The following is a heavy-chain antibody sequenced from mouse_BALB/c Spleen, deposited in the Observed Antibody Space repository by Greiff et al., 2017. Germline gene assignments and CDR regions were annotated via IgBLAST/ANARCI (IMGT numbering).Heavy chain of an antibody. D-gene: IGHD4-1*01. V-gene: IGHV5-9-4*01. CDR3: ARANWDY. Sequence: VQLKESGGGLVKPGGSLKLSCAASGFTFSSYAMSWVRQSPEKRLEWVAEISSGGSYTYYPDTVTGRFTISRDNAKNTLYLEMSSLRSEDTAMYYCARANWDYWGQGTTLTVSS. CDR1: GFTFSSYA. CDR2: ISSGGSYT. J-gene: IGHJ2*01.